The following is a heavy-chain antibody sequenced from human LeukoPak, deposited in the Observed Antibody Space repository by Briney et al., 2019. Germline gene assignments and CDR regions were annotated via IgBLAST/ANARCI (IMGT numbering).Heavy chain of an antibody. CDR3: ARGVVVVAAQDY. Sequence: GGSLRLSCAASGFTFSGYAMHWVRQAPGKGLEWVAVISYDGSNKYYADSVKGRFTISRDNSKNTLYLQMNSLRAEDTAVYYCARGVVVVAAQDYWGQGTLVTVSS. D-gene: IGHD2-15*01. CDR1: GFTFSGYA. V-gene: IGHV3-30*04. CDR2: ISYDGSNK. J-gene: IGHJ4*02.